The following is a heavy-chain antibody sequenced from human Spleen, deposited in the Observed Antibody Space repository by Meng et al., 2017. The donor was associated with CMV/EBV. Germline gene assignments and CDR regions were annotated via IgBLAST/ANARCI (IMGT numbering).Heavy chain of an antibody. CDR1: VGSFLGYS. V-gene: IGHV4-34*01. Sequence: YVGSFLGYSCTWIRQPPGKELEWIGEINHSGSTNYNPSLKSRFTISVDTSKNQFSLKLSSVTAADTAVYYCARGDYCSSTSCYGGFDPWGQGTLVTVS. D-gene: IGHD2-2*01. J-gene: IGHJ5*02. CDR3: ARGDYCSSTSCYGGFDP. CDR2: INHSGST.